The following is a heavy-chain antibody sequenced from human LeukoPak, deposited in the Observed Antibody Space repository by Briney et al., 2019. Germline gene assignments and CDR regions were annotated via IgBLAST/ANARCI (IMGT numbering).Heavy chain of an antibody. D-gene: IGHD2-2*01. CDR2: IKQDGSEK. V-gene: IGHV3-7*03. J-gene: IGHJ5*02. Sequence: PGGSPRLSCAASGFTFSSYWMSWVRQAPGEGLEWVANIKQDGSEKYYVDSVKGRFTISRDNAKNSLYLQMNSLRAEDTAVYYCAREHPDINCSSTSCYYWFDPWGQGTLVTVSS. CDR3: AREHPDINCSSTSCYYWFDP. CDR1: GFTFSSYW.